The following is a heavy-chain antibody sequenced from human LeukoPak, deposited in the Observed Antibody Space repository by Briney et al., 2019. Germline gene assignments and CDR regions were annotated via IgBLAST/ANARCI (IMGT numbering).Heavy chain of an antibody. J-gene: IGHJ4*02. CDR3: ARHRNYGSRSYDY. CDR2: IYYSGST. Sequence: SETLSLTCTVSGGSISSYYWSWIRQPPVKALEWIGYIYYSGSTNYNPSLKSRVTISVDTSKNQFSLKLSSVTAADTAVYYCARHRNYGSRSYDYWGQGTLVTVSS. CDR1: GGSISSYY. V-gene: IGHV4-59*08. D-gene: IGHD3-10*01.